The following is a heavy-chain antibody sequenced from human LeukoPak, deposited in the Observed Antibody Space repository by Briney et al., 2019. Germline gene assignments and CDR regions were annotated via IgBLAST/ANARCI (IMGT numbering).Heavy chain of an antibody. V-gene: IGHV3-21*01. CDR2: ISSNSYI. D-gene: IGHD2-21*02. J-gene: IGHJ4*02. Sequence: PGGSLRLSCAGSGFTFSSYSMSWVRQALGKGLEWVSTISSNSYIYYADSLKGRFTISRDNAKNSLYLQMNSLRADDTAVYYCARDCGGDCYSHYFDYWGQGTLVTVSS. CDR1: GFTFSSYS. CDR3: ARDCGGDCYSHYFDY.